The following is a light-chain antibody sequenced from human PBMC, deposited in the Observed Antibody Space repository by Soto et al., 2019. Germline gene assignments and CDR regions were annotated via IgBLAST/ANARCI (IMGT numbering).Light chain of an antibody. J-gene: IGKJ1*01. V-gene: IGKV3-20*01. CDR2: GAS. CDR3: QQYGSSPRT. CDR1: QSVSSNF. Sequence: EIVLTQSPGTLSLSPGERVTLSSRASQSVSSNFLAWYQQKPGQAPRLLIYGASRRATGIPVRFSGSGSETDFTLTISRLEPEDFAVYYCQQYGSSPRTFGQGTKVDIK.